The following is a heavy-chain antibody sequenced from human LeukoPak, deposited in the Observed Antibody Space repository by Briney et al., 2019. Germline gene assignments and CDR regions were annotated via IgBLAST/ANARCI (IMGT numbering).Heavy chain of an antibody. CDR2: IFYSGST. D-gene: IGHD5-12*01. J-gene: IGHJ4*02. CDR1: GGSISSSDXY. V-gene: IGHV4-39*07. CDR3: ARGMWLRWYY. Sequence: SETLSLTCTVSGGSISSSDXYXXWIRQPPGKGLEWIGNIFYSGSTYYNLSLKSRVTISVDTSKNQFSLKLSSVTAADTAVYYCARGMWLRWYYRGQGTLVTVSS.